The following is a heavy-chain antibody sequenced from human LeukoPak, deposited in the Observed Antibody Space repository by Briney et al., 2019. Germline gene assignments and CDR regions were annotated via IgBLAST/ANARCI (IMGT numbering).Heavy chain of an antibody. CDR2: ISSNGGST. D-gene: IGHD5-12*01. Sequence: PGGSLRLSCAASGFTFSSYAMHWVRQAPGKGLEYVSAISSNGGSTYYANSVKGRFTISRDNSKDTLYLQMGSLRAEDMAVYYCARDSAFRDSGYDVYYYYYMDVWGKGTTVTVSS. V-gene: IGHV3-64*01. CDR3: ARDSAFRDSGYDVYYYYYMDV. CDR1: GFTFSSYA. J-gene: IGHJ6*03.